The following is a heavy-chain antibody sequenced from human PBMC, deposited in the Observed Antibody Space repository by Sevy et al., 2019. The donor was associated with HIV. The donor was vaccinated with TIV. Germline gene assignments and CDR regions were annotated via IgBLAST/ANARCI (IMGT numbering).Heavy chain of an antibody. CDR1: GFTFSSYA. Sequence: GWSLRLSCAASGFTFSSYAMHWVRQAPGKGLEWVAVISYDGSNKYYADSVKGRFTISRDNSKNTLYLQMNSLRAEDTAVYYCARDGTGYYDSSGYDAFDIWGQGTMVTVSS. J-gene: IGHJ3*02. CDR2: ISYDGSNK. V-gene: IGHV3-30*04. D-gene: IGHD3-22*01. CDR3: ARDGTGYYDSSGYDAFDI.